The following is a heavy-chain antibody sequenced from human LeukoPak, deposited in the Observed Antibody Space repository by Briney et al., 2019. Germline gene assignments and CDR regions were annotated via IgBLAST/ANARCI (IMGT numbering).Heavy chain of an antibody. CDR3: AREYISGWYDY. CDR2: MSYDVLNE. V-gene: IGHV3-30*01. CDR1: GFTFSTYT. J-gene: IGHJ4*02. Sequence: GGSLRLSCAASGFTFSTYTLHGVPQFPDKGVEWVAVMSYDVLNEFYADSVKGRFTISRDNSKNTLYLQMNSLRAEDTAVYYCAREYISGWYDYWGQGTLVTVSS. D-gene: IGHD6-19*01.